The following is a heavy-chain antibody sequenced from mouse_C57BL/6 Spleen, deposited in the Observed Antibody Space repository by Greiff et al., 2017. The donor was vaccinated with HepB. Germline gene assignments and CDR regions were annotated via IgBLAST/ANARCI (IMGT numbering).Heavy chain of an antibody. D-gene: IGHD2-4*01. Sequence: QVQLKESGAELAKPGASVKLSCKASGYTFTSYWMHWVKQRPGQGLEWIGYINPSSGYTKYNQKFKDKATLTADKSSSTAYMQLSSLTYEDSAVYYCARSMDDYDEEGAMDYWGQGTSVTVSS. J-gene: IGHJ4*01. CDR1: GYTFTSYW. CDR2: INPSSGYT. V-gene: IGHV1-7*01. CDR3: ARSMDDYDEEGAMDY.